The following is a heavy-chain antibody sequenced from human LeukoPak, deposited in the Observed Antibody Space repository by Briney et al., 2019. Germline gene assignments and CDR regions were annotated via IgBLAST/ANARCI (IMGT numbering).Heavy chain of an antibody. J-gene: IGHJ4*02. Sequence: PGGSLTLSCKASGLSFRDYAMHWVRQAPGRGLEWVAVISQGGSNQNYADSVQDGVTISRDNSKHTLFLQMFTLKTEDTAVYYCVRGRADSSVYYWRPFDLWGQGALVTVSA. CDR1: GLSFRDYA. CDR3: VRGRADSSVYYWRPFDL. CDR2: ISQGGSNQ. D-gene: IGHD3-22*01. V-gene: IGHV3-30*04.